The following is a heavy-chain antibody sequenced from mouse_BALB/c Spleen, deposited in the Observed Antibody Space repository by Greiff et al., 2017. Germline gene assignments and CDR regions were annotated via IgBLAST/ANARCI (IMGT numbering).Heavy chain of an antibody. Sequence: VQLQESGPGLVQPSQSLSITCTVSGFSLTSYGVHWVRQSPGKGLEWLGVIWSGGSTNYNAAFISRLSISKDKSKSQVFFKMNSLQANDTAIYYCARKKYGNPGLDYWGQGTTLTVSS. V-gene: IGHV2-2*02. CDR3: ARKKYGNPGLDY. CDR2: IWSGGST. J-gene: IGHJ2*01. D-gene: IGHD2-10*02. CDR1: GFSLTSYG.